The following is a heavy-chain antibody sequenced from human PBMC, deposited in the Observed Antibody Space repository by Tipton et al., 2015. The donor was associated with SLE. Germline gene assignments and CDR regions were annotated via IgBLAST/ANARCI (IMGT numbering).Heavy chain of an antibody. CDR1: GGSMSTYY. V-gene: IGHV4-59*01. Sequence: LRLSCTVSGGSMSTYYWSWIRLPPGKGLEWIGYIYYSGGTSYNPSLNSRVTISVDTSRNQFSLKLTSVTAADSAVYYCARAGAVASIYYYGMDVWGQGTTVTVSS. J-gene: IGHJ6*02. D-gene: IGHD6-19*01. CDR2: IYYSGGT. CDR3: ARAGAVASIYYYGMDV.